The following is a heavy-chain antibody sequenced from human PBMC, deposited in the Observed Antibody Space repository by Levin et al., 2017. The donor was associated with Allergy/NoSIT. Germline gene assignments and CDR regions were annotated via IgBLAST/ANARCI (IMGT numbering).Heavy chain of an antibody. CDR3: ARFVWGSYRGFDY. V-gene: IGHV4-59*01. D-gene: IGHD3-16*02. Sequence: SQTLSLTCTVSGGSISSDNWSWIRQPPGKGLEWIGYIYDTGNTNYNPSPKSRVTLSVDTSKNQFSLKLSSFTPADTAVYYCARFVWGSYRGFDYWGQGTLVTVSS. CDR2: IYDTGNT. CDR1: GGSISSDN. J-gene: IGHJ4*02.